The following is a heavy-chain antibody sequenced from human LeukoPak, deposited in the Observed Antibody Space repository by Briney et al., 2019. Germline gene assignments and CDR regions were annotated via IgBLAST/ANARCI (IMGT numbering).Heavy chain of an antibody. CDR3: ARDGGTYHGAFDI. CDR2: IYYSGST. CDR1: GYSINSSYY. V-gene: IGHV4-59*01. D-gene: IGHD1-1*01. J-gene: IGHJ3*02. Sequence: SETLSLTCTVSGYSINSSYYWSWIRQPPGKGLEWIGYIYYSGSTNYNPSLKSRVTISVDTSKNQFSLKLSSVTAADTAMYYCARDGGTYHGAFDIWGQGTMVTVSS.